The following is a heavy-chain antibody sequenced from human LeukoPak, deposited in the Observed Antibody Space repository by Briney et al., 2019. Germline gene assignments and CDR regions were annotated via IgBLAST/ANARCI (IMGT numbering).Heavy chain of an antibody. D-gene: IGHD1-26*01. CDR1: GFTFSSYD. V-gene: IGHV3-13*01. Sequence: GGSLRLSCAASGFTFSSYDMHWVRQPTGKGLEWVSAIGTAGDTYSPGSVKGRFTVSRENDKNSLYLQMNSLRAGDTAVYYCARDGGSGSYGAFDIWGQGTMVTVSS. J-gene: IGHJ3*02. CDR2: IGTAGDT. CDR3: ARDGGSGSYGAFDI.